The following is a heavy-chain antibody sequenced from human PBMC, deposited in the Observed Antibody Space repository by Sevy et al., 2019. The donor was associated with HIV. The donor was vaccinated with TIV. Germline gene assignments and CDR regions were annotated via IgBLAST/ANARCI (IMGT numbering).Heavy chain of an antibody. D-gene: IGHD2-21*01. Sequence: SETLSLTCNVSGDSTSSYFWSWFRQPPGKGLEWIGYLYYSGSIEYNPSLRSRVTISVDTSKKHFSMKLRSVTAADTAMYYCARDSAVVPRALVYWGQGTLVTVSS. CDR1: GDSTSSYF. V-gene: IGHV4-59*01. CDR2: LYYSGSI. J-gene: IGHJ4*02. CDR3: ARDSAVVPRALVY.